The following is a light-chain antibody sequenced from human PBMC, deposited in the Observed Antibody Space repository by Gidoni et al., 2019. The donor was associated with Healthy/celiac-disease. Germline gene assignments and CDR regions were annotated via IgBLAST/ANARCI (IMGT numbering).Light chain of an antibody. CDR2: AAS. CDR1: QSISSY. CDR3: QQSYSTPLT. J-gene: IGKJ4*01. V-gene: IGKV1-39*01. Sequence: DIQMTQSPSSLSASVGDRVTITCRASQSISSYLNWYQQKPGKAPKLLIYAASSLQSGVPSRFRGRGFGTDFTLTISSLQPEDFATYYCQQSYSTPLTFGGXTKVEIK.